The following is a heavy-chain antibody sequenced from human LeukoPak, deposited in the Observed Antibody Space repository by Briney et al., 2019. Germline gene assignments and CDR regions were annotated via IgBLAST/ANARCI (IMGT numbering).Heavy chain of an antibody. CDR3: AKDRVSPGFNWFDP. Sequence: GGSLRLSCAASGVIISSYAMSWVRQAPGKGLEWVSAVNGRGDNTYYADFVKGRFTISRDNSKSTVYLQMNSLRTEDTAVYYCAKDRVSPGFNWFDPWGQGTLVTVSS. J-gene: IGHJ5*02. V-gene: IGHV3-23*01. CDR2: VNGRGDNT. D-gene: IGHD2/OR15-2a*01. CDR1: GVIISSYA.